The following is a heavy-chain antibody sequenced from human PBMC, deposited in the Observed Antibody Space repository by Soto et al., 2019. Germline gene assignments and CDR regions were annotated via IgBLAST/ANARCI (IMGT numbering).Heavy chain of an antibody. CDR2: IIPIFGTA. CDR1: GGTFSSYA. J-gene: IGHJ6*02. Sequence: SVKVSCKASGGTFSSYAISWVRQAPGQGLEWMGGIIPIFGTANYAQKFQGRVTITADESTSTAYMELSSLRSEDTAVYYCARGQDIVVVPAAMQYYYGMDVWGQGTTVTVSS. D-gene: IGHD2-2*01. CDR3: ARGQDIVVVPAAMQYYYGMDV. V-gene: IGHV1-69*13.